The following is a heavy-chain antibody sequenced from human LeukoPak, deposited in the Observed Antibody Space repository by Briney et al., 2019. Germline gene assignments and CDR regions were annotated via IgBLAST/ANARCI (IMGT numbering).Heavy chain of an antibody. J-gene: IGHJ4*02. CDR3: APLAVAGPGFDY. CDR2: IKQDGSEI. Sequence: GGSLRLSCAASGFNFNSYWMSWVRQAPGKGLECVANIKQDGSEIYFVGSVKGRFTISRDNAKNSLFLQMNSLRGEDTAVYYCAPLAVAGPGFDYWGQGTLVTVSS. D-gene: IGHD6-19*01. CDR1: GFNFNSYW. V-gene: IGHV3-7*02.